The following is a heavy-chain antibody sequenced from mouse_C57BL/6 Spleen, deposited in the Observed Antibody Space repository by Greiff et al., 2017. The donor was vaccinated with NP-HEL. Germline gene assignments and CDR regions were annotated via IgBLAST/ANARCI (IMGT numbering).Heavy chain of an antibody. CDR2: ISSGSSTI. CDR3: ARDPYYYGSSPYYYAMDY. CDR1: GFTFSDYG. D-gene: IGHD1-1*01. V-gene: IGHV5-17*01. J-gene: IGHJ4*01. Sequence: EVQVVESGGGLVKPGGSLKLSCAASGFTFSDYGMHWVRQAPEKGLEWVAYISSGSSTIYYPDTVQGRFTISRDNAKNTLFLQMTSLRSEDTAMYYCARDPYYYGSSPYYYAMDYWGQGTSVTVSS.